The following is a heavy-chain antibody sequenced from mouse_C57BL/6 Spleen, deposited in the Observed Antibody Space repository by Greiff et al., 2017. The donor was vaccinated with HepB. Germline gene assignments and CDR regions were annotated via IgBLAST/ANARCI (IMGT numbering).Heavy chain of an antibody. D-gene: IGHD2-4*01. CDR3: TDDYDQVDY. CDR2: IRLKSDNYAT. CDR1: GFTFSNYW. V-gene: IGHV6-3*01. J-gene: IGHJ2*01. Sequence: DVKLVESGGGLVQPGGSMKLSCVASGFTFSNYWMNWVRQSPEKGLEWVAQIRLKSDNYATHYAESVKGRFTISRDDSKSSVYLQMNNLRAEDTGIYYCTDDYDQVDYWGQGTTLTVSS.